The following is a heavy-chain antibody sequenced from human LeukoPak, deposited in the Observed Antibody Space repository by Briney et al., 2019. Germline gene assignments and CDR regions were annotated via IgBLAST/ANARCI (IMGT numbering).Heavy chain of an antibody. CDR2: INPNSGGT. D-gene: IGHD4-17*01. J-gene: IGHJ4*02. V-gene: IGHV1-2*02. CDR1: GYTFTGYY. Sequence: ASVKVSCKASGYTFTGYYMHWVRQAPGQGLEWMGWINPNSGGTNYAQKFQGRVTMTRDTSISTAYVELSRLRSDDTAVYYCARLSVTYYYFDYWGQGTLVTVSS. CDR3: ARLSVTYYYFDY.